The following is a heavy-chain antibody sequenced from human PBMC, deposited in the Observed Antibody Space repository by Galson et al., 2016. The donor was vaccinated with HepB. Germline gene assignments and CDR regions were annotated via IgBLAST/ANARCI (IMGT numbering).Heavy chain of an antibody. CDR3: ARFYGVLGYSDY. CDR1: GGSISSGGFY. CDR2: IYNSGSA. V-gene: IGHV4-31*03. J-gene: IGHJ4*02. Sequence: TLSLTCTVSGGSISSGGFYWSWIRQHPGKGLEWIGYIYNSGSAYYNPSLKSRLIISVDTSKNQLSLKLSSVTAADTAVYYCARFYGVLGYSDYWGQGTLVTVSA. D-gene: IGHD4-17*01.